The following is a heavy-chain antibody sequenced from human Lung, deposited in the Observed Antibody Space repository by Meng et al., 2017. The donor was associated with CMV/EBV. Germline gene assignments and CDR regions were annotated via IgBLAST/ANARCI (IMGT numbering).Heavy chain of an antibody. J-gene: IGHJ3*02. D-gene: IGHD2-15*01. Sequence: GGSLRLXCVASGFTVSSHYMSWVRQAPGQGLEWVSVIYNVGNTYYADSVKGRFTVSRDNSKNTLYLQMNTLRPEDTAVYYCANGHCSGAICSGAFDILGQGXMVTVSS. CDR2: IYNVGNT. CDR1: GFTVSSHY. CDR3: ANGHCSGAICSGAFDI. V-gene: IGHV3-53*01.